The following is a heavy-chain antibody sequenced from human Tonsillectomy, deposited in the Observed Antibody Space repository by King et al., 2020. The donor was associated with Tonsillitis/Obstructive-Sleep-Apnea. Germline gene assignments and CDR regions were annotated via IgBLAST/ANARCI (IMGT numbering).Heavy chain of an antibody. D-gene: IGHD2/OR15-2a*01. J-gene: IGHJ4*02. Sequence: QLVQSGAEVKKPGESLKVSCKGSGYSFTNYWIGWVRQMPGKGLEWMGIIYPVDSDTRYSPSFQGQVTISADKSISTAYLQWSSLKASDSAMYYCARQNIVARQRHFDYWGQGTLVTVSS. CDR2: IYPVDSDT. CDR1: GYSFTNYW. CDR3: ARQNIVARQRHFDY. V-gene: IGHV5-51*01.